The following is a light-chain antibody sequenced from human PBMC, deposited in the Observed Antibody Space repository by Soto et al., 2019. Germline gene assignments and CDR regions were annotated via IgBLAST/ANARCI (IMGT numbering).Light chain of an antibody. CDR2: DVS. Sequence: DIEMVQSPSALSASVGDTVTITCRASQKSSPWLAWYQQKPGQAPKLLMYDVSSLKRGVPSRFSGSGSGTEFTLTISSLQPDDFATYYCQQYNDYSATFGQGTKAEIK. J-gene: IGKJ1*01. V-gene: IGKV1-5*01. CDR1: QKSSPW. CDR3: QQYNDYSAT.